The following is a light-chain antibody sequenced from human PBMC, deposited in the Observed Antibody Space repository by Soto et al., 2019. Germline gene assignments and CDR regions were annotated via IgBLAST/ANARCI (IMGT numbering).Light chain of an antibody. Sequence: QSVLTQPPSASGSPGQSVTISCTGTSSDVGDYTYVSWYQHHPGKAPKLMISEVSKRPSGVPDRFSGSKSGNTASLTVSGLQAEDEADYYCSSYAGSHNFGFLFGTGTKVTDL. J-gene: IGLJ1*01. CDR2: EVS. CDR1: SSDVGDYTY. V-gene: IGLV2-8*01. CDR3: SSYAGSHNFGFL.